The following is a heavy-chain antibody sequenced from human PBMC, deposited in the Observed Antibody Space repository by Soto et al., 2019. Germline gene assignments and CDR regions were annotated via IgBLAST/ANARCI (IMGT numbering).Heavy chain of an antibody. CDR1: GFTFSSYA. CDR2: ISSNGGSA. D-gene: IGHD3-10*01. CDR3: VRGNDY. V-gene: IGHV3-64D*09. Sequence: GGSLRLSCSASGFTFSSYAMHWVRQAPGKGLEYDSAISSNGGSAYYADSVKGRFTISRDKSKNTLYLQRSSLRAEDTAVYYGVRGNDYWGQGTMVTVSS. J-gene: IGHJ4*02.